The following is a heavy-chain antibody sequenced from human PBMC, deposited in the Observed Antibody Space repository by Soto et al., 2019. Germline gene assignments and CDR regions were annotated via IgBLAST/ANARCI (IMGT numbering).Heavy chain of an antibody. D-gene: IGHD6-19*01. CDR1: GFTFSSYE. CDR3: ASYSSGWPCDY. V-gene: IGHV3-48*03. J-gene: IGHJ4*02. Sequence: EVQLVESGGGLVQPGGSLRLSCAASGFTFSSYEMNWVRQAPGKGLEWVSYISSSGSTIYYADSVKGRLTISRDNAKNSLYLQMNSLRGEDTAVYYCASYSSGWPCDYWGQGTLVTVSS. CDR2: ISSSGSTI.